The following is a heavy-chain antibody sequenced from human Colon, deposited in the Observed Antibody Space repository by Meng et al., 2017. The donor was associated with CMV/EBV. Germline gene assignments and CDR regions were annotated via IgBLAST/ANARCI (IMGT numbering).Heavy chain of an antibody. CDR2: INHSGST. J-gene: IGHJ4*02. V-gene: IGHV4-34*01. CDR3: ARVRKYYDFWSGLYYFDY. D-gene: IGHD3-3*01. CDR1: GGSFSGYY. Sequence: GSLRLSCAVYGGSFSGYYWSWIRQPPGKGLKWIGEINHSGSTNYNPSLKSRVTISVDTSKNQFSLKLSSVTAADTAVYYCARVRKYYDFWSGLYYFDYWGQGTLVTVSS.